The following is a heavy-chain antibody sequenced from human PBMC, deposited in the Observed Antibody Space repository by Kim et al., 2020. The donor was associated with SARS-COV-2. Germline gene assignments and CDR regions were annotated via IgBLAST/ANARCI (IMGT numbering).Heavy chain of an antibody. V-gene: IGHV3-15*01. J-gene: IGHJ6*02. D-gene: IGHD3-10*01. CDR1: GFTFSNAW. CDR2: IKSKTDGGTT. CDR3: TLWFGELFHYYGMDV. Sequence: GGSLRLSCAASGFTFSNAWMSWVRQAPGKGLEWVGRIKSKTDGGTTDYAAPVKGRFTISRDDSKNTLYLQMNSLKTEDTAVYYCTLWFGELFHYYGMDVWGQGTTVTVSS.